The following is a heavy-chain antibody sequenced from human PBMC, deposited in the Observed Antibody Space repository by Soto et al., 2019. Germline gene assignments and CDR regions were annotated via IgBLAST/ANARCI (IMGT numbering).Heavy chain of an antibody. D-gene: IGHD1-1*01. CDR3: ARGGGTTGTTRFVY. V-gene: IGHV4-30-2*01. Sequence: SVRRPFTCFVCPSCISSGGYSCSWIRQPPGQGLGRIGNSHHSGSTYYNPSLMRRVTRSVDRSKNRFSLKLSSVTAAATAVYYRARGGGTTGTTRFVYWGRGTLVTVAS. J-gene: IGHJ4*02. CDR1: PSCISSGGYS. CDR2: SHHSGST.